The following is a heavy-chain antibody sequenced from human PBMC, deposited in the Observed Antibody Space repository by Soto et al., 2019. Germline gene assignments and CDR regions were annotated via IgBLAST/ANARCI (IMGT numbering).Heavy chain of an antibody. CDR3: ERGRNNWFDP. J-gene: IGHJ5*02. CDR2: IYYSGST. V-gene: IGHV4-61*03. Sequence: QVQLQESGPGLVKPSETLSLTCTVSGGSVSSGNYNWGWIRQPPGKGPEWIGYIYYSGSTRYNPSLKSRLTISVDTSKNHFSLKLTSVNAADTAVYYCERGRNNWFDPWGQGTLVTVSS. CDR1: GGSVSSGNYN.